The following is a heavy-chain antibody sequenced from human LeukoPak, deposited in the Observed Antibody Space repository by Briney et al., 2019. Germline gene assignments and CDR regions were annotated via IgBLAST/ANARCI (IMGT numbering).Heavy chain of an antibody. CDR3: AELGITMIGGV. CDR1: GFPFSSYE. J-gene: IGHJ6*04. V-gene: IGHV3-20*04. CDR2: INWNGGSA. Sequence: GGSLRLSCAASGFPFSSYEMNWVRQAPGKGLEWVSGINWNGGSAGYADSVKGRFTISRDNAKNSLYLQMNSLRVEDTGVYYCAELGITMIGGVWGKGTTVTISS. D-gene: IGHD3-10*02.